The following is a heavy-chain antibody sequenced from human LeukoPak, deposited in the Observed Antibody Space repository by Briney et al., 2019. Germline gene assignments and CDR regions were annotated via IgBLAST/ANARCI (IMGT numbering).Heavy chain of an antibody. CDR2: VNPNSGNT. Sequence: GASVKVSRMASGYTFTSYDINWVRPATGQGLEWMGWVNPNSGNTRYAQKFQGRLTMTRNTSISTAYMELSSLRSEDTAVYYCAKNYEFLTGYANWGQGTLVTVSS. CDR1: GYTFTSYD. D-gene: IGHD3-9*01. CDR3: AKNYEFLTGYAN. J-gene: IGHJ4*02. V-gene: IGHV1-8*01.